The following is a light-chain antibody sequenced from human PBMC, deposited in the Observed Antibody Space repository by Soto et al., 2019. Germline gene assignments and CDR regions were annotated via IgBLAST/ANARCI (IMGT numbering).Light chain of an antibody. CDR3: LQDYNYPWT. V-gene: IGKV1-6*01. CDR2: AAS. J-gene: IGKJ1*01. CDR1: QRIDSY. Sequence: AIQMTQSPSSPSASIGDRVTITCRASQRIDSYLSWYQHKPGKAPKLLIYAASSLQSGVPSRFSGSGSGTDFTLTISSLQPEDFATYYCLQDYNYPWTFGQGTKVDIK.